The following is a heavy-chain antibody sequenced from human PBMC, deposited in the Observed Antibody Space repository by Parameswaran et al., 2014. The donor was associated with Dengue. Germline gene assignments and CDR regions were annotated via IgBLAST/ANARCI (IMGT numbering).Heavy chain of an antibody. CDR2: IYYSGST. V-gene: IGHV4-39*01. CDR3: ARAERDRKQLGVDAFDI. Sequence: SETLSLTCTVSGGSIGSSSYYWGWIRQPPGKGLEWIGSIYYSGSTYYNPSLKSRVTISVDTSKNQFSLKLSSVTAADTAVYYCARAERDRKQLGVDAFDIWGQGTMVTVSS. J-gene: IGHJ3*02. CDR1: GGSIGSSSYY. D-gene: IGHD3-16*01.